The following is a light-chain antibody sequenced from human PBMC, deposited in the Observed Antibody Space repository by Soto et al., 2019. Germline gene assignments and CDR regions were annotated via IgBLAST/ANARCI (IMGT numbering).Light chain of an antibody. Sequence: EIVMTQSPATLSVSPGERATLSCRASQSVSSNLAWYQQKAGQAPRLLINGASTRATGIPARFSGSGSGTEFTLTISILQSEDFAVYHCQQYNNCPPMYTFGQGTKREIK. V-gene: IGKV3-15*01. CDR1: QSVSSN. CDR2: GAS. J-gene: IGKJ2*01. CDR3: QQYNNCPPMYT.